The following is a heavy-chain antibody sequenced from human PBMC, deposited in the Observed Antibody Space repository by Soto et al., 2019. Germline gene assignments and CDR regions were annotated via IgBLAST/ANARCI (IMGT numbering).Heavy chain of an antibody. D-gene: IGHD1-7*01. V-gene: IGHV1-18*01. J-gene: IGHJ3*02. Sequence: QVQLVQSGAEVKKPGASVKVSCKASGYTFTSYGISWVRQAPGQGLEWMGWISAYNGNTNYAQKLQGRVTMTTDTATSTADMEMRSLRSDDTAVYYCARVVEITGTTGAFDIWGQGTMVTVSS. CDR2: ISAYNGNT. CDR1: GYTFTSYG. CDR3: ARVVEITGTTGAFDI.